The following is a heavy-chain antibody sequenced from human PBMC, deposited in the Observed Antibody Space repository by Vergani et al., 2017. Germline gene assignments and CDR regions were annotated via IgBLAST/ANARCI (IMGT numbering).Heavy chain of an antibody. CDR1: GYSISRGFY. J-gene: IGHJ5*01. D-gene: IGHD3-10*01. Sequence: QIQLQESGPGLVKPSETLSLTCSVSGYSISRGFYWAWIRHTPEKGLEWIGGMFHTGEASNTPSLQSRVAFSMDTSKNQFSLQLTSVPAADTAVYFCGVIMVRSPRPDNWFDSWGRGTLVTVSS. CDR3: GVIMVRSPRPDNWFDS. V-gene: IGHV4-38-2*02. CDR2: MFHTGEA.